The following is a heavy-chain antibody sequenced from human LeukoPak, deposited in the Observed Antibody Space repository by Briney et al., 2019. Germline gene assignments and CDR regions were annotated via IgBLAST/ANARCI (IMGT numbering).Heavy chain of an antibody. D-gene: IGHD6-19*01. J-gene: IGHJ4*02. CDR3: ARHGSGCWYDY. V-gene: IGHV4-4*02. Sequence: PSETLSLTCAVSVGSISSGNWWTWVRQSPGKGLEWIGEIYHNGTHNYNPSLKSRVTISADTFKDHFSLKLSSVTAADTAVYYCARHGSGCWYDYWGRGTLVTVSS. CDR1: VGSISSGNW. CDR2: IYHNGTH.